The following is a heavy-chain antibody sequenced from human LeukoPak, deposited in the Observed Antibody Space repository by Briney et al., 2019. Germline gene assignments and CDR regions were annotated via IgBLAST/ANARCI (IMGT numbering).Heavy chain of an antibody. CDR2: IFYSGST. Sequence: ASETLSLTCTVSGGSISNYYWSWIRQPPGKGLEWIGYIFYSGSTNYNPSLRSRVSISLDTSKNQFFLRLNSVTTADTAVYYCARLTMFRGVIYGTDWHSDLWGRGTLVTVSS. CDR1: GGSISNYY. CDR3: ARLTMFRGVIYGTDWHSDL. D-gene: IGHD3-10*01. V-gene: IGHV4-59*12. J-gene: IGHJ2*01.